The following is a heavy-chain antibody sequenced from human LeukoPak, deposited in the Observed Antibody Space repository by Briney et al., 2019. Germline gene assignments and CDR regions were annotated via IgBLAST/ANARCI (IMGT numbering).Heavy chain of an antibody. Sequence: GASVKVSCKASGYTFNKYGINWVRQAPGQGLEGMGWISAYNGNTNYAQNFQGRITLTTDTSTSTAYMELTSLRFDDTAVYYCARDGRQWVPLNWFDPWGQGTLVIVSS. CDR1: GYTFNKYG. CDR3: ARDGRQWVPLNWFDP. V-gene: IGHV1-18*04. CDR2: ISAYNGNT. J-gene: IGHJ5*02. D-gene: IGHD6-19*01.